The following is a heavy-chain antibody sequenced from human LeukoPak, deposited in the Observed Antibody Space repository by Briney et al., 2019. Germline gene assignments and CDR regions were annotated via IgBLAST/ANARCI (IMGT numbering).Heavy chain of an antibody. CDR1: GYTFTSYA. V-gene: IGHV1-2*02. Sequence: ASVKVSCKASGYTFTSYAMNWVRQAPGQGLEWMGWITANSGGTNSAQKFQGRVTMTRDTSITTAYMELSRLRSDDTAVYYCARGTYTSGWSGPNWFDPWGQGTLVTVSS. CDR3: ARGTYTSGWSGPNWFDP. J-gene: IGHJ5*02. CDR2: ITANSGGT. D-gene: IGHD6-19*01.